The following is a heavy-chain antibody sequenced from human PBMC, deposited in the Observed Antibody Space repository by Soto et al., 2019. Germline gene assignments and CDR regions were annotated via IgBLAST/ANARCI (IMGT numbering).Heavy chain of an antibody. V-gene: IGHV4-34*01. CDR1: GGSFSGYY. CDR3: ARGRVTMLRGGIKN. D-gene: IGHD3-10*01. Sequence: QVQLQQWGAGLLKPSETLSLTCAVYGGSFSGYYWSWIRQPPGKGLEWIGEINHSGNTNYNPSLKSRVTISVDTSKNQFSLKLSSVTAADTAVYYCARGRVTMLRGGIKNWGQGTQVTVSS. J-gene: IGHJ4*02. CDR2: INHSGNT.